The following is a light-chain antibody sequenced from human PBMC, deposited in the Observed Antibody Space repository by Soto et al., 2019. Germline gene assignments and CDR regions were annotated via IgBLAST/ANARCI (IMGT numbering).Light chain of an antibody. CDR3: CSHTSSNTLVV. V-gene: IGLV2-14*01. CDR1: SSDVGGFNF. J-gene: IGLJ3*02. CDR2: VVN. Sequence: QSVLTQPASVSGSPGQSITISCTGTSSDVGGFNFVSWYQQHPGKAPKLIIYVVNNRPSGVSDRFSGSKSGNTASLTISGLRAEDEAAYYCCSHTSSNTLVVFGGGTKVTVL.